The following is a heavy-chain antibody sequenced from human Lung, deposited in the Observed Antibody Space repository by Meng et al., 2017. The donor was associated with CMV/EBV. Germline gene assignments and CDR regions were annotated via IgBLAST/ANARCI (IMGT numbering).Heavy chain of an antibody. Sequence: SXXVSXKPSGYTFTGYNMHWVRQAPGQGLEWMGWINPDSGDTRYAEKFQGRVTLTRDTSITTAYMELSRLKSDDTAVFFCARLFHTSLGTNYYYGMDVWGQGXTVTVSS. J-gene: IGHJ6*02. CDR1: GYTFTGYN. D-gene: IGHD3-10*01. CDR3: ARLFHTSLGTNYYYGMDV. CDR2: INPDSGDT. V-gene: IGHV1-2*02.